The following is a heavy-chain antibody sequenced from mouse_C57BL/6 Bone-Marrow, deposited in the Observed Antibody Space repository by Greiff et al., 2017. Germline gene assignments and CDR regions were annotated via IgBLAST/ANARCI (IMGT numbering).Heavy chain of an antibody. CDR2: IYPGGGYT. J-gene: IGHJ3*01. CDR1: GYTFTNYW. D-gene: IGHD2-14*01. V-gene: IGHV1-63*01. CDR3: ARSKGYGGFAY. Sequence: QVQLQQSGAELVRPGTSVKMSCKASGYTFTNYWIGWAKQRPGHGLEWIGDIYPGGGYTNYNEKFKGKDTLTADKSSSTAYMQFSSLTSEDSAIYYCARSKGYGGFAYWGQGTLVTVSA.